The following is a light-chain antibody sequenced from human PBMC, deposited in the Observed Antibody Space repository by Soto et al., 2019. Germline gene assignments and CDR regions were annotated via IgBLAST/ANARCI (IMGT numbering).Light chain of an antibody. CDR2: GTS. V-gene: IGKV3-20*01. J-gene: IGKJ2*01. CDR3: QQYGTAPYT. Sequence: ETVVTQSPGTLSLSPGEGATLSCRASQGVDSRYLAWYQQKPGQAPRLLIHGTSNRASGIPDRFSGSGSGTDFTLTISRLEPEDFAVYFCQQYGTAPYTFGQGTTLEFK. CDR1: QGVDSRY.